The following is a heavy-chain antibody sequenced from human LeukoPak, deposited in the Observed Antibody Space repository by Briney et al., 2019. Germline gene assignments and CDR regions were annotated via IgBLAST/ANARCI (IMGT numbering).Heavy chain of an antibody. CDR3: ARDINTAMVP. CDR2: INPSGGST. Sequence: ASVKVSCKASGYTFPIYYIHWVRPAPGQGLEWMGVINPSGGSTSFAQKFQGRVTMTRDTSTSTVYMEVSSLRSEDTAVYYCARDINTAMVPWGQGTLVTVSS. CDR1: GYTFPIYY. D-gene: IGHD5-18*01. V-gene: IGHV1-46*01. J-gene: IGHJ5*02.